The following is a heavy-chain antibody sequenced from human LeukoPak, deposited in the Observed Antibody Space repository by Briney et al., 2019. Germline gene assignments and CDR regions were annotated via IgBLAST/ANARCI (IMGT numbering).Heavy chain of an antibody. CDR2: IYYSGST. CDR3: ARFGVGAGLFDF. J-gene: IGHJ4*02. Sequence: PSETLSLTCTVSGGSISSSSYYWSWIRQPPGKGLQYIGYIYYSGSTSYSPSLKSRVTISVDTSNNQFSLKLRSLTAADTAIYYCARFGVGAGLFDFWGQGILVTVSS. V-gene: IGHV4-61*01. D-gene: IGHD1-26*01. CDR1: GGSISSSSYY.